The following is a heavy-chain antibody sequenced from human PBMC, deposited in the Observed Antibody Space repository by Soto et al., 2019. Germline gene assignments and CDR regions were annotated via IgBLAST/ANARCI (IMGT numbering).Heavy chain of an antibody. Sequence: QVQLVQSGAEVKKPGASVKVSCKASGYTFTSYGISWVRQAPGQGLEWMGWISAYNGNTNYAQKLQGRVTMTTDTSTSTAYMELRSLRSDDTAVYYCAREGCSGGSCYPYYYYYYGMDVWGQGTTVTVSS. CDR2: ISAYNGNT. D-gene: IGHD2-15*01. CDR3: AREGCSGGSCYPYYYYYYGMDV. J-gene: IGHJ6*02. CDR1: GYTFTSYG. V-gene: IGHV1-18*01.